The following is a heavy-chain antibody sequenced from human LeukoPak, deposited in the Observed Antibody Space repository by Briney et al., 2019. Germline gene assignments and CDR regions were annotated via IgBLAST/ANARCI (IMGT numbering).Heavy chain of an antibody. Sequence: PGGSLRLSCAASGFTFSSYAMSWVRQPPGRGLEWVSAISGSGGSTYYADSVKVRFTISRDNSKNTLYLQMNSLRAEDTAVYYCAKADAYYDFWSGRNYWGQGTLVTASS. CDR3: AKADAYYDFWSGRNY. J-gene: IGHJ4*02. D-gene: IGHD3-3*01. CDR1: GFTFSSYA. CDR2: ISGSGGST. V-gene: IGHV3-23*01.